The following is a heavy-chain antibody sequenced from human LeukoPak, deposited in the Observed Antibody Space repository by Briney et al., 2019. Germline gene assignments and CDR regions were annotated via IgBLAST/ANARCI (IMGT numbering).Heavy chain of an antibody. Sequence: GGSLRLSCAASGFTFSSYSMNWVPQAPGKGLEWVSSISSSSSYIYYADSVKGRFTISRDNAKNSLYLQMNSLRAEDTAVYYCARVIGMIAAAGTFDYWGQGTLVTVSS. J-gene: IGHJ4*02. V-gene: IGHV3-21*01. D-gene: IGHD6-13*01. CDR3: ARVIGMIAAAGTFDY. CDR2: ISSSSSYI. CDR1: GFTFSSYS.